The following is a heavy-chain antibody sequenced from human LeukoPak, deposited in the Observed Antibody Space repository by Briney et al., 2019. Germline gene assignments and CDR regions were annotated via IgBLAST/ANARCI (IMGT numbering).Heavy chain of an antibody. V-gene: IGHV1-24*01. CDR2: FDPEDGET. CDR1: GYTLTELS. CDR3: ARDHYPWYYYYGMDV. Sequence: ASVTVSCKVSGYTLTELSMHWVRQAPGKGLEWMGGFDPEDGETIYAQKFQGRVTVTEDTSTDTAYMELSSLRSEDTAVYYCARDHYPWYYYYGMDVWGQGTTVTVSS. J-gene: IGHJ6*02. D-gene: IGHD3-10*01.